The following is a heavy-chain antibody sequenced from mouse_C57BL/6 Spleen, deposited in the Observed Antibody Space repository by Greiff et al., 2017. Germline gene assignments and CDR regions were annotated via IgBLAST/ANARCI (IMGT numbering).Heavy chain of an antibody. CDR3: TRVIYYDYDGEGYAMDY. Sequence: EVQGVESGEGLVKPGGSLKLSCAASGFTFSSYAMSWVRQTPEKRLEWVAYISSGGDYIYYADTVKGRFTISRDNARNTLYLQMSSLKSEDTAMYYCTRVIYYDYDGEGYAMDYWGQGTSVTVSS. D-gene: IGHD2-4*01. J-gene: IGHJ4*01. CDR2: ISSGGDYI. V-gene: IGHV5-9-1*02. CDR1: GFTFSSYA.